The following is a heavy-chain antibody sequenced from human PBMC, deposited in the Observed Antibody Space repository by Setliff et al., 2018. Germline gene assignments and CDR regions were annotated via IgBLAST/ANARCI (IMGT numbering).Heavy chain of an antibody. V-gene: IGHV4-4*02. Sequence: SETLSLTCTVSGESIRSNNWWNWVRQPPGKGLEWIGDIYQSGTTNYNPSLKSRVTISADTSKNQFSLKLKSVTAADTAVYYCASRNSDGGPEYFQHWGQGALVTVSS. D-gene: IGHD1-26*01. CDR2: IYQSGTT. CDR3: ASRNSDGGPEYFQH. J-gene: IGHJ1*01. CDR1: GESIRSNNW.